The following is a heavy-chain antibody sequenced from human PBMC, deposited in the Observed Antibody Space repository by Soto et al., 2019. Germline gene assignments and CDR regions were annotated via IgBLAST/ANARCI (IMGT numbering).Heavy chain of an antibody. CDR2: ISSSSSTI. J-gene: IGHJ5*02. V-gene: IGHV3-48*01. D-gene: IGHD6-13*01. Sequence: EVQLVESGGGLVQPGGSLRLSCAAYGFTFSSYSMNCVRQAPGKGLAWVSYISSSSSTIYYADSVKGRFTISRDNAKNSLYLQMNSLRAEDTAVYYCARHPERIAEIGWFDPWGQGTLVTVSS. CDR1: GFTFSSYS. CDR3: ARHPERIAEIGWFDP.